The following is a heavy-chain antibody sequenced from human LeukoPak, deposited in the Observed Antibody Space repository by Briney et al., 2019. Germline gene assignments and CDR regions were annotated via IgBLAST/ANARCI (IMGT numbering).Heavy chain of an antibody. CDR3: ARHARRYNWFDP. Sequence: SETLSLTCTVSGGSISSSSYYWGWIRQPPGKGLEWIGSIYYSGSTYYNPSLKSRVTISVDTSKNQFSLKLSSVTAADTAVYYCARHARRYNWFDPWGQGTPVTVSS. V-gene: IGHV4-39*01. J-gene: IGHJ5*02. D-gene: IGHD2-15*01. CDR1: GGSISSSSYY. CDR2: IYYSGST.